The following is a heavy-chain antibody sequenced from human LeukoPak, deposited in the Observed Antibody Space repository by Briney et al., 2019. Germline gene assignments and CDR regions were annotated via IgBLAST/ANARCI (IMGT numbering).Heavy chain of an antibody. CDR2: IYYSGST. CDR1: GGSISSYY. V-gene: IGHV4-59*12. D-gene: IGHD5-24*01. J-gene: IGHJ4*02. Sequence: PSETLSLTYTVSGGSISSYYWSWIRQPPGKGLEWIGYIYYSGSTNYNPPLKSRVTISVDTSKNQFSLKLSSVTAADTAVYYCAREYPGKQAWLSGRGYFDYWGQGTLVTVSS. CDR3: AREYPGKQAWLSGRGYFDY.